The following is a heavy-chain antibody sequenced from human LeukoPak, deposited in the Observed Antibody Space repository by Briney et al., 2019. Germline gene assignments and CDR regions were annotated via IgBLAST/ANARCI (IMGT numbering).Heavy chain of an antibody. CDR2: IYYSGST. V-gene: IGHV4-39*01. CDR3: ARTHVDTAMVTLQLYNFDY. CDR1: GDSISSSSYY. J-gene: IGHJ4*02. Sequence: SETLSLTCTVSGDSISSSSYYWGWIRQPPGKGLEWIGSIYYSGSTYYNPSLKSRVTISVDTSKNQFSLKLSSVTAADTAVYYCARTHVDTAMVTLQLYNFDYWGQGTLVTVSS. D-gene: IGHD5-18*01.